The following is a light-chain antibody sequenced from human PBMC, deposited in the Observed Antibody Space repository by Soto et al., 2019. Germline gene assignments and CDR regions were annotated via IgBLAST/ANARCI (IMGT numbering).Light chain of an antibody. CDR3: TSYTTSSTRV. V-gene: IGLV2-14*01. J-gene: IGLJ1*01. CDR1: SSDVGIYNY. Sequence: QSVLTQPASVSGSPGQSIAIYCTGNSSDVGIYNYVSWYQQHPGKVPKLIIYEVTNRPSGVSNRFSGSKSGNTASLIISGLQAEDEADYYCTSYTTSSTRVFGTGTKLTVL. CDR2: EVT.